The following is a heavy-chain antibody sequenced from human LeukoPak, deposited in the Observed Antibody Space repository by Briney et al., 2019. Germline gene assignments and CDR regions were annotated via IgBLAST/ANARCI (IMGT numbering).Heavy chain of an antibody. V-gene: IGHV4-59*01. Sequence: KPSETLSLPCTVSGGSISSYYWSWIRQPPGKGLEWIVYIYYSGSTNYNPSLKSRVTISVDTSKNQFSLKLSSVTAADTAVYYCAREDDTALRGFTFDIWGQGTMVTVSS. CDR3: AREDDTALRGFTFDI. J-gene: IGHJ3*02. D-gene: IGHD3-10*01. CDR2: IYYSGST. CDR1: GGSISSYY.